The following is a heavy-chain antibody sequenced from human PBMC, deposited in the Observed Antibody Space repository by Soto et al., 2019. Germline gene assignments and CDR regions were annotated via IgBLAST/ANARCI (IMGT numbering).Heavy chain of an antibody. CDR2: IYTSGST. V-gene: IGHV4-4*07. J-gene: IGHJ5*02. CDR1: GGSISSYY. D-gene: IGHD3-22*01. CDR3: ARERPEYYDSSGYYYVPRWFDP. Sequence: SETLSLTCTVSGGSISSYYWSWIRQPAGKGLEWIGRIYTSGSTNYNPSLKSRVTMSVDTPKNQFSLKLSSVTAADTAVYYCARERPEYYDSSGYYYVPRWFDPWGQGTLVTVSS.